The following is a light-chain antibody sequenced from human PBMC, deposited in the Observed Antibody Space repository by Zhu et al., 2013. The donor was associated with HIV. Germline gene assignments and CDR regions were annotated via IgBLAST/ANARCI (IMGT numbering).Light chain of an antibody. V-gene: IGKV4-1*01. Sequence: DIVMTQSPDSLAVSLGERATINCKSSQSVLYSSNNKNYLAWYQQNPGQPPKLLIYWASTRESGVPDRFSGSGSGTDFTLTISRLEPEDFAVYYCQQYSSPLYTFGQGTKLEIK. CDR1: QSVLYSSNNKNY. CDR3: QQYSSPLYT. J-gene: IGKJ2*01. CDR2: WAS.